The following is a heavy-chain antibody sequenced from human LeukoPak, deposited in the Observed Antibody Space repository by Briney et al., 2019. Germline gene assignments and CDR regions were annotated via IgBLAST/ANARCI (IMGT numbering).Heavy chain of an antibody. Sequence: SQTLSLTCAVSGGSISSGGYSWSWIRQPPGKGLEWIGYIYHSGSIYYNPSLKSRVTISVDRPKNQFSLKLSSVTAADTAVYYCARFRGYNNAFDIWGQGTMVTVSS. D-gene: IGHD5-18*01. CDR3: ARFRGYNNAFDI. CDR2: IYHSGSI. V-gene: IGHV4-30-2*01. J-gene: IGHJ3*02. CDR1: GGSISSGGYS.